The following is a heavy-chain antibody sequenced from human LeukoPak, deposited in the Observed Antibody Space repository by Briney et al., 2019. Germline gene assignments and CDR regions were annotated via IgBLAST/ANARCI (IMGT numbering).Heavy chain of an antibody. D-gene: IGHD6-6*01. J-gene: IGHJ4*02. CDR1: GFTFSSYE. CDR2: ISSSGSTI. CDR3: ARDRRPPLFDY. V-gene: IGHV3-48*03. Sequence: PGGSLRLSCAASGFTFSSYEMNWVRQAPGKGLEWVSYISSSGSTIYYADSVKGRFTISRDNAKNTLYLQMNSLRAEDTAVYYCARDRRPPLFDYWGQGTLVTVSS.